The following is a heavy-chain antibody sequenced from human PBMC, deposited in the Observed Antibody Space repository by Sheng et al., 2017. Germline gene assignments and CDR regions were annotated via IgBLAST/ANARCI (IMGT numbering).Heavy chain of an antibody. J-gene: IGHJ1*01. D-gene: IGHD3-22*01. Sequence: EVQLLESGGTLVQPGGSLRVSCAASGFTLRSYAMNWVRQAPGKGLEWVASIGGRDGATYYADSVKGRFTIYRDTSRNTLYLQMSSLRAEDTATYFCAKGISYYDSSGISHWGQGSLVTRLL. CDR3: AKGISYYDSSGISH. CDR1: GFTLRSYA. CDR2: IGGRDGAT. V-gene: IGHV3-23*01.